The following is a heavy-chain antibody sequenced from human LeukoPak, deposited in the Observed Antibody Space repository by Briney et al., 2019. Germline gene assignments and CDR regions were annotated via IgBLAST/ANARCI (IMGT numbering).Heavy chain of an antibody. CDR3: ARRAADTSRHFDY. D-gene: IGHD6-13*01. CDR2: IHYSGST. Sequence: PSETLSLTCTVPGGSISSNSYYWAWIRQPPGKGLEWIGSIHYSGSTYYNPSLKSRVTISVDTSENQFSLRLSSVTAADTAVYYCARRAADTSRHFDYWGQGTLVTVSS. V-gene: IGHV4-39*01. CDR1: GGSISSNSYY. J-gene: IGHJ4*02.